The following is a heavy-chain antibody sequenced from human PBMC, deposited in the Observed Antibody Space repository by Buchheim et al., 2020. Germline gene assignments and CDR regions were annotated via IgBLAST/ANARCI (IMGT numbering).Heavy chain of an antibody. CDR1: GFTLSSYN. CDR3: ARDYIISHHYYGMDV. V-gene: IGHV3-21*01. Sequence: EVQLVESGGGLVKPGGSLRLSCAASGFTLSSYNMNWVRQAPGKGLEWVSSISSTFSSIYYADSVKGRFTISRDNAKNSLYLQMNSLRAEDTAVYYCARDYIISHHYYGMDVWGQGTT. CDR2: ISSTFSSI. J-gene: IGHJ6*02.